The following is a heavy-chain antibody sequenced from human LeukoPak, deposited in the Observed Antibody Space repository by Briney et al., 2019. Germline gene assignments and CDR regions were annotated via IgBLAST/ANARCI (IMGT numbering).Heavy chain of an antibody. CDR1: GFTFDDYA. CDR2: ISWNSGTI. V-gene: IGHV3-9*01. Sequence: GGALRLSCAASGFTFDDYAMHWVRQAPGKGLEWVSGISWNSGTIYYADSVKGRFTISRDDAKNSLYLQMNSLRPEDTALYYCAKRSAAGTVGYFDYWGQGTLVTVSS. CDR3: AKRSAAGTVGYFDY. J-gene: IGHJ4*02. D-gene: IGHD6-13*01.